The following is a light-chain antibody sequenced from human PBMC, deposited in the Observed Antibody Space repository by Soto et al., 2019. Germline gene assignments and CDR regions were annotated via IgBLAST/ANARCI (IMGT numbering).Light chain of an antibody. V-gene: IGKV3-20*01. CDR2: GAS. J-gene: IGKJ1*01. Sequence: EIVLTQSPGTLSLSPGQRATLSCRASQSVNSIYLAWYQQKPGQAPRLLMYGASNRATGIPDRFSGSGSGTDFTLTITRLEPEDFAVYYCQQYGTSPQMFDQGTKVEIK. CDR3: QQYGTSPQM. CDR1: QSVNSIY.